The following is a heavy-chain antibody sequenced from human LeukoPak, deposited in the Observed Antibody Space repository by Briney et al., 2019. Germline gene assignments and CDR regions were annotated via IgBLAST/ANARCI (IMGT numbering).Heavy chain of an antibody. CDR2: VTSRGVGA. J-gene: IGHJ4*01. D-gene: IGHD4-17*01. Sequence: GGSLRLSCVVSGITLSNYGMSWVRQAPGKGLEWVAAVTSRGVGAHYADSVKGRFTISRDNSKNTICLQMNSLRAEDTAIYYCGSDPNGDYVGALGYWGRGTLVTVSS. CDR3: GSDPNGDYVGALGY. V-gene: IGHV3-23*01. CDR1: GITLSNYG.